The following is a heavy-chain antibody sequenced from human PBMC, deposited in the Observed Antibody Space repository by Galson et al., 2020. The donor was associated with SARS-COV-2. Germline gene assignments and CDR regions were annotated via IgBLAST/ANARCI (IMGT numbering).Heavy chain of an antibody. J-gene: IGHJ6*03. CDR2: INHRGST. CDR3: VRGAEERRSRVVVPYYYTYMDV. D-gene: IGHD2-2*01. V-gene: IGHV4-34*01. CDR1: GGSFKNYY. Sequence: SETLSLTCAVYGGSFKNYYWTWIRQSPGKGLQWIGEINHRGSTNYDQSLQGRVAMSVDTSKNQFSLRLSSVTAADTAVYYCVRGAEERRSRVVVPYYYTYMDVWGGVTAVTVSS.